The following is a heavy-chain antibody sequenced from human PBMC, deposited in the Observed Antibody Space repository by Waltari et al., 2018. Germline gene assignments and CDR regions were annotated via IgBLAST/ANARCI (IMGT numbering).Heavy chain of an antibody. D-gene: IGHD3-16*02. CDR2: INHSGST. J-gene: IGHJ4*02. CDR3: ARGILWGSYPRFDY. Sequence: QVQLQQWGAGLLKPSETLSLTCAVHGGSFSGYYWSWIRQPPGKGLEWIGEINHSGSTNYNPSLKSRVTISVDTSKNQFSLKLSSVTAADTAVYYCARGILWGSYPRFDYWGQGTLVTVSS. CDR1: GGSFSGYY. V-gene: IGHV4-34*01.